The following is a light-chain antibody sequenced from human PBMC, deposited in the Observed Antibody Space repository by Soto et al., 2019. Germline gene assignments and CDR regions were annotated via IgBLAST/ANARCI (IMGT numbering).Light chain of an antibody. J-gene: IGKJ2*01. CDR3: QQYNNGPLYT. CDR2: GAS. Sequence: EIVMTQSPATLSVSPGERATLSCRASQSVSSNLAWYQQKPGQAPRLLIYGASTRATGIPARFSGSGSVTEFTLTISSLQSEDFAVYYCQQYNNGPLYTFGQGTKLEIK. V-gene: IGKV3-15*01. CDR1: QSVSSN.